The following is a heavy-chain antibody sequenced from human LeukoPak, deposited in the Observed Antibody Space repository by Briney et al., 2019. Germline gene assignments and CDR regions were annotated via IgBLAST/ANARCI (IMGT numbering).Heavy chain of an antibody. D-gene: IGHD2-15*01. V-gene: IGHV3-7*01. CDR2: IKQDGSEK. CDR1: GFTFSSYW. J-gene: IGHJ4*02. Sequence: GGSLRLSCAASGFTFSSYWMSWVRQAPGKGLEWVANIKQDGSEKYYVDSVKGRFTISRDNSKNTLYLQMNSLRAEDTAVYYCARDSIVVVVAASIALDYWGQGTLVTVSS. CDR3: ARDSIVVVVAASIALDY.